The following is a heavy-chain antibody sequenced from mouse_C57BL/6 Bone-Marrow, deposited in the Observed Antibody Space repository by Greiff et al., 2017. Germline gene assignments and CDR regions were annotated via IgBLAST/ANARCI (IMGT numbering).Heavy chain of an antibody. CDR3: ARGDDGYYETVFDY. Sequence: QVQLQQPGAELVRPGSSVKLSCKASGYTFTSYWMHWVKQRPIQGLEWIGNIDPSDSETHYNQKFKDKATLTVDKSSSTAYMQLSSLTSEDSAVYYCARGDDGYYETVFDYWGQGTTLTVSS. CDR1: GYTFTSYW. J-gene: IGHJ2*01. CDR2: IDPSDSET. V-gene: IGHV1-52*01. D-gene: IGHD2-3*01.